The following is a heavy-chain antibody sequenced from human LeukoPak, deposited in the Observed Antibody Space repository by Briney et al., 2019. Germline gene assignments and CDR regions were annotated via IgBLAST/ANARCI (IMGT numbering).Heavy chain of an antibody. D-gene: IGHD3-10*01. CDR1: GYYISSGYY. Sequence: PSETLSLACTVSGYYISSGYYWGWIRQPPGKGLEWIGSFYHSGSTYYNPSLKSRVTISVDKSKNQFSLKLSSVTAADTAVYYCARVGARVRGVIGPWGQGTLVTVSS. J-gene: IGHJ5*02. V-gene: IGHV4-38-2*02. CDR2: FYHSGST. CDR3: ARVGARVRGVIGP.